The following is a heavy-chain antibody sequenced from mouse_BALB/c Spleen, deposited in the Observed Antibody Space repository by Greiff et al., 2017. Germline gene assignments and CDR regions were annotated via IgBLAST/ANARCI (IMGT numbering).Heavy chain of an antibody. Sequence: EVKLMESGGGLVQPGGSRKLSCAASGFTFSSFGMHWVRQAPEKGLEWVAYISSGSSTIYYADTVKGRFTISRDNPKNTLFLQMTSLRSEDTAMYYCARSRDYGSSPFAYWGQGTLVTVSA. V-gene: IGHV5-17*02. CDR1: GFTFSSFG. J-gene: IGHJ3*01. CDR2: ISSGSSTI. CDR3: ARSRDYGSSPFAY. D-gene: IGHD1-1*01.